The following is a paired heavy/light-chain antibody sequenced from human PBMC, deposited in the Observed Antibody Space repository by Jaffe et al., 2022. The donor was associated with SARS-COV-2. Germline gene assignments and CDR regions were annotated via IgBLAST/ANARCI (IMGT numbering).Light chain of an antibody. CDR3: LQGTHWPYT. CDR1: QSLVYSDGNTY. V-gene: IGKV2-30*01. J-gene: IGKJ2*01. Sequence: DVVMTQSPLSLPVTLGQPASISCRSSQSLVYSDGNTYLNWFQQRPGQSPRRLIYKVSDRDSGVPDRFSGSGSGTDFTLKISRVEAEDIGVYYCLQGTHWPYTFGQGTKLEIK. CDR2: KVS.
Heavy chain of an antibody. J-gene: IGHJ4*02. D-gene: IGHD6-13*01. V-gene: IGHV1-3*04. CDR1: GYTFTTYA. CDR3: TKIAAAAGVNN. CDR2: INTGNGDT. Sequence: QVQLVQSGAEVKKPGASVKVSCKASGYTFTTYAMHWVRQAPGQRLEWMGYINTGNGDTTYSQRFQGRVTITRDTSASTVYMELSSLTSEDTAVYYCTKIAAAAGVNNWGQGTQVTVSS.